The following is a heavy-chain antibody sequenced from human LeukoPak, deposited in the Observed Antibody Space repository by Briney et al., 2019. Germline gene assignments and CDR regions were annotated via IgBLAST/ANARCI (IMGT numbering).Heavy chain of an antibody. V-gene: IGHV3-23*01. D-gene: IGHD1-26*01. CDR3: ARYRGKTVAATPFDY. Sequence: GGSLRLPCEVSGLTFSNYAISWVRQAPGKRLEWVSAISGSGIATYHADSVKGRVTISRDNSKNTLYLQMNSLRVEDTAIYYCARYRGKTVAATPFDYWGQGTLVTVSS. J-gene: IGHJ4*02. CDR2: ISGSGIAT. CDR1: GLTFSNYA.